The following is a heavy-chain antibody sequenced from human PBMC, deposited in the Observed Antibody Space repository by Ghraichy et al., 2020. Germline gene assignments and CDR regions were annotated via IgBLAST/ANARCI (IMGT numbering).Heavy chain of an antibody. CDR3: ARASYYYGSGTIFDY. CDR1: GGSISSGDYY. D-gene: IGHD3-10*01. V-gene: IGHV4-30-4*01. J-gene: IGHJ4*02. CDR2: IYYSGST. Sequence: LSLTCTVSGGSISSGDYYWSWIRQPPGKGLEWIGYIYYSGSTYYNPSLKSRVTISVDTSKNQFSLKLSSVTAADTAVYYCARASYYYGSGTIFDYWGQGTLVTVSS.